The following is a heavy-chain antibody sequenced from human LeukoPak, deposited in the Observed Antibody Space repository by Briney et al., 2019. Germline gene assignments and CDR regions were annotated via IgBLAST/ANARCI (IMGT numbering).Heavy chain of an antibody. D-gene: IGHD3-22*01. CDR2: IYWDDDK. CDR3: AHRRGYYDSSGYYSGHFDY. J-gene: IGHJ4*02. CDR1: GFSLSTSGVG. Sequence: SGPTLVKPTQTLTLTCTFSGFSLSTSGVGVAWIRQPPGKALEWLALIYWDDDKRYSPSLKSRLTITKDTSRNQVVLTMTNMDPVDTATYYCAHRRGYYDSSGYYSGHFDYWGQGTLVTVSS. V-gene: IGHV2-5*02.